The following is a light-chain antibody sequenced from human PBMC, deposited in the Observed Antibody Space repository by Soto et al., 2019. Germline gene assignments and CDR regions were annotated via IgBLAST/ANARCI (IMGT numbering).Light chain of an antibody. CDR3: QQYDGSPLT. J-gene: IGKJ3*01. V-gene: IGKV1-9*01. Sequence: IQLTQSPSSLSASVGDRVTITCRASQGISSYLAWYQQKPGKAPKLLIYAASTLQSGVPSRFSGSGSGTDFTLTISSLEPEDFAMYYCQQYDGSPLTFGPGTKVDIK. CDR2: AAS. CDR1: QGISSY.